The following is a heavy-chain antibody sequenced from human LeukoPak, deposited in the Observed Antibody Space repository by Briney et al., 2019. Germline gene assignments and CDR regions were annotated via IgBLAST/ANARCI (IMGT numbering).Heavy chain of an antibody. CDR1: GFTFSSYS. D-gene: IGHD1-26*01. Sequence: PGGSLRLSCAASGFTFSSYSMNGVRQAPGKGLEWVSAITTSSAYIYYADSVRGRFTISRDNAKNSLYLQMNSLRDDDTAVYYCARDPYSGNLGPTYYYYMDVWGKGTTVTVSS. CDR2: ITTSSAYI. CDR3: ARDPYSGNLGPTYYYYMDV. V-gene: IGHV3-21*01. J-gene: IGHJ6*03.